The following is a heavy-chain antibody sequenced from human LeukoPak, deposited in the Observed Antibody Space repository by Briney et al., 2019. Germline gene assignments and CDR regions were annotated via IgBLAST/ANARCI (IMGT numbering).Heavy chain of an antibody. CDR3: AREDADYTFSFDF. CDR2: VNPRGGST. CDR1: GYTFTRNY. V-gene: IGHV1-46*01. J-gene: IGHJ4*02. D-gene: IGHD4-17*01. Sequence: ASVKVSCKASGYTFTRNYMHWVRQAPGQGLEWMGIVNPRGGSTTYAQKFQGRLTMTRDTSTSTVYMELSSLRSEDTAVYYCAREDADYTFSFDFWGQGTLVTVSS.